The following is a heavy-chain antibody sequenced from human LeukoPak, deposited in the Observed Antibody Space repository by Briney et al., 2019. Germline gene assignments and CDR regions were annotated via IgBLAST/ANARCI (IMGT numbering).Heavy chain of an antibody. CDR3: ARDGGWLQYIDY. V-gene: IGHV3-21*01. CDR1: GFSFTTYS. D-gene: IGHD5-24*01. Sequence: TGRSLRLSCPASGFSFTTYSMNCVRQAPEKGLERVSSISSSNSFIYYADSVNGRFTISRDNAKNSLYLQMNSLRAEDTAVYYCARDGGWLQYIDYWGQGTLVTVSS. J-gene: IGHJ4*02. CDR2: ISSSNSFI.